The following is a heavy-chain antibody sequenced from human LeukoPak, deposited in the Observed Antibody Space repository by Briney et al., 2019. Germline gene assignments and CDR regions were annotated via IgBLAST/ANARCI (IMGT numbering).Heavy chain of an antibody. CDR1: GFIFSNYG. D-gene: IGHD5-12*01. CDR3: ARAMRSGYDY. Sequence: GGSLRLSCVASGFIFSNYGMNWVRRAPGKELEWLSYISSSSDAIYYADSVKGRFTISRDNAKNSLYLEMNSLRDEDTAVYYCARAMRSGYDYWGQGTLVTVSS. CDR2: ISSSSDAI. V-gene: IGHV3-48*02. J-gene: IGHJ4*02.